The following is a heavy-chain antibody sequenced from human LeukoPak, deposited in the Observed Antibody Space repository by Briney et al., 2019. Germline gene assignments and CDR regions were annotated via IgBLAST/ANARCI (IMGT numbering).Heavy chain of an antibody. V-gene: IGHV3-30-3*01. CDR3: ARDTLSSSWIGDLDY. CDR1: GFTFSSYA. J-gene: IGHJ4*02. D-gene: IGHD6-13*01. CDR2: ISYDGSNK. Sequence: GGSLRLSCAASGFTFSSYAMHWVRQAPGKGLEWVAVISYDGSNKYYADSVKGRITISRDNSKNTLYLQMNSLRAEDTAVYYCARDTLSSSWIGDLDYWGQGTLVTVSS.